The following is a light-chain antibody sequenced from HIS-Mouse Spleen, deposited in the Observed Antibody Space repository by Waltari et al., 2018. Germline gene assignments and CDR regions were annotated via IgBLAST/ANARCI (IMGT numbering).Light chain of an antibody. Sequence: DIQMTQSPSSLSASVGDRVTITCRASQSISSYLNWYQQKPGKAPKLLIYAASSLQSGVPDRFSGSGSGTDFTLKISRVEAEDVGVYYCMQALQTPPTFGQGTKVEIK. CDR3: MQALQTPPT. J-gene: IGKJ1*01. V-gene: IGKV1-39*01. CDR1: QSISSY. CDR2: AAS.